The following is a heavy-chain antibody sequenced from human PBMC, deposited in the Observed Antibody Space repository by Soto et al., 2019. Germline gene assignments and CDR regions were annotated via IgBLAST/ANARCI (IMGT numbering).Heavy chain of an antibody. D-gene: IGHD3-16*01. CDR2: IYYSGST. CDR3: GIFFLGGNAGTAFKI. CDR1: AGSTSRRDHF. Sequence: SETRSHTWTVSAGSTSRRDHFVSFIRQQKRKGLEWIGYIYYSGSTYYNPSLNSRVTISVDTSKNQFSLKLSSVTAADTAVYYCGIFFLGGNAGTAFKIWAKAT. V-gene: IGHV4-31*02. J-gene: IGHJ3*02.